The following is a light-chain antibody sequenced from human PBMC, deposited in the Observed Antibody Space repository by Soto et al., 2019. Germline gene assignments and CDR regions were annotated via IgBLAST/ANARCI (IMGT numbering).Light chain of an antibody. Sequence: QSVLTQPPSVSAAPGQKVTISCSGSSSNIRNNYVSWYQQLPGTAPKLLIYDNTKRPPGIPDRFSGLKSGTSATLGITGLQTGDEADYYCGTWDSSLSGVVFGGGTKLTVL. V-gene: IGLV1-51*01. J-gene: IGLJ2*01. CDR3: GTWDSSLSGVV. CDR1: SSNIRNNY. CDR2: DNT.